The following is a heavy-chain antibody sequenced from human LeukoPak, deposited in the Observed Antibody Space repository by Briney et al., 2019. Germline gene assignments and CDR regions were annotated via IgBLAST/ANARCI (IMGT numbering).Heavy chain of an antibody. CDR1: GFTFSSYS. V-gene: IGHV3-48*02. CDR3: ARARNRYCSSTSCYSGAFDI. Sequence: GGSLRLSCAASGFTFSSYSMNWVRQAPGKGLEWVSYISSSSSTIYYADSVKGRFTISRDNAKNSLYLQMNSLRDEDTAVYYCARARNRYCSSTSCYSGAFDIWGQGTMVTVSS. CDR2: ISSSSSTI. D-gene: IGHD2-2*01. J-gene: IGHJ3*02.